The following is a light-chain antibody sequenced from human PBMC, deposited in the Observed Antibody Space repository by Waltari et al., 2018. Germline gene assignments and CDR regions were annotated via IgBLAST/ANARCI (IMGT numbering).Light chain of an antibody. CDR3: QQYNDWPLYT. V-gene: IGKV3-15*01. Sequence: IVMTQSPATLSVSPGERATLSCRARQGVGGNLAWYQQKPGQAPRLLIDGASTWVTGLPARFSGSGSETEFTLTISSVQSEDFAVYYCQQYNDWPLYTFGQGTKLEIK. CDR2: GAS. J-gene: IGKJ2*01. CDR1: QGVGGN.